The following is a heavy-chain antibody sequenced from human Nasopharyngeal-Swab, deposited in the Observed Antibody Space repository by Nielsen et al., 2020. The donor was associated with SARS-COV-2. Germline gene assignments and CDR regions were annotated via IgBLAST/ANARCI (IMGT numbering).Heavy chain of an antibody. V-gene: IGHV1-18*01. J-gene: IGHJ4*02. CDR2: ISAYNGNT. CDR3: ARAGDRFGELLFFDY. D-gene: IGHD3-10*01. Sequence: WVRQAPGQGLEWMGWISAYNGNTNYAQKLQGRVTMTTDTSTGTAYMELRSLRSDATAVYYCARAGDRFGELLFFDYWGQGNLVTVSS.